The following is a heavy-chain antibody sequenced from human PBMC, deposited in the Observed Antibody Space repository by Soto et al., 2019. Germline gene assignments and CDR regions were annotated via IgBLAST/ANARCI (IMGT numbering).Heavy chain of an antibody. CDR1: GFTFSGHT. CDR3: ARSMGFDGSGYAFFDS. Sequence: EVQLVESGGGLVKPGGSLRLSCAASGFTFSGHTINWVRQAPGKGLEWVSSVSRSSSYIYYADSVKGRFTVSRDDAEKSLYLQRNSLRAEDTASYYCARSMGFDGSGYAFFDSWGQGTQVTVSS. CDR2: VSRSSSYI. V-gene: IGHV3-21*01. D-gene: IGHD3-10*01. J-gene: IGHJ4*02.